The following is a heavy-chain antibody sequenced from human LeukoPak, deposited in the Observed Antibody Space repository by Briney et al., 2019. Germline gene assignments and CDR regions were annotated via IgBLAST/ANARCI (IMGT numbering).Heavy chain of an antibody. Sequence: GGSLRLSCAASGFTFSSYSMNWVRQAPGKGLEWVSYISSSSSTIYYADSVKGRFTISRDNAKNSLYLQMNSLRAEDTAVYYCARGPPYYYGSSGYYQNWFDPWGQGTLVTVSS. J-gene: IGHJ5*02. V-gene: IGHV3-48*04. CDR3: ARGPPYYYGSSGYYQNWFDP. CDR1: GFTFSSYS. CDR2: ISSSSSTI. D-gene: IGHD3-22*01.